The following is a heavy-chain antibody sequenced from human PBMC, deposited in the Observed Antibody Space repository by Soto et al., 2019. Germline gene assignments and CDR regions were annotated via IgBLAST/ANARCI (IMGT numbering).Heavy chain of an antibody. D-gene: IGHD6-19*01. CDR2: LKPNSGDT. J-gene: IGHJ4*02. CDR1: GYTFSSYD. CDR3: ATSGGGWYLY. Sequence: QVQLVQSGAEVKKPGASVKVSCKASGYTFSSYDINWVRQATGQGLEWMGWLKPNSGDTGYAQKFQVRVTLTRNTSINTAYIELSSLTSDDTAVYYCATSGGGWYLYWGQGTLVTVSS. V-gene: IGHV1-8*01.